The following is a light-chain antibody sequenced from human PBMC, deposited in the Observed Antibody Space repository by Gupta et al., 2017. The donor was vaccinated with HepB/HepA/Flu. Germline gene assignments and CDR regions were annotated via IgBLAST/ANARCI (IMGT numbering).Light chain of an antibody. CDR1: YNY. Sequence: YNYVSWYQQHPGEVPKLIIYNVNDRPSGVSNRFSGSKSGNTASLTISGLQAEDEADYYCSSYTSSSTLIVFATGTKVTVL. CDR3: SSYTSSSTLIV. V-gene: IGLV2-14*03. J-gene: IGLJ1*01. CDR2: NVN.